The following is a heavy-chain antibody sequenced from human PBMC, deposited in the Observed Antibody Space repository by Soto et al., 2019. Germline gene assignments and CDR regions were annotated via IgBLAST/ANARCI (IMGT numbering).Heavy chain of an antibody. V-gene: IGHV1-69*06. J-gene: IGHJ3*01. CDR2: TIPVFNTA. Sequence: QVQLEQSGAEVKKPGSSVKVSCKASGGTLSDHGVAWLRQAPGQGLEWMGGTIPVFNTAKYAQKFQGRVTVTADKFTNIAYMELSSLRSEDTAFYFCARGVYGSGNYYTGPSACALWGQGTMVIVSS. D-gene: IGHD3-10*01. CDR1: GGTLSDHG. CDR3: ARGVYGSGNYYTGPSACAL.